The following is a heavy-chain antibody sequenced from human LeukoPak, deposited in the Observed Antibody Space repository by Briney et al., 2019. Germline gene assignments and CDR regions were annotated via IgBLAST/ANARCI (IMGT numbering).Heavy chain of an antibody. D-gene: IGHD3-10*01. CDR3: AKDPQHYDSGTSPFDY. J-gene: IGHJ4*02. V-gene: IGHV3-23*01. CDR2: ISGGGENT. CDR1: GFTFRNYA. Sequence: GGSLRLPCTASGFTFRNYAMAWVRQSPGKGLEWVSTISGGGENTHYAESVKGRFTIARDNSKNTLYLQMNTLRAEDTALYYCAKDPQHYDSGTSPFDYWGQGALVTVSS.